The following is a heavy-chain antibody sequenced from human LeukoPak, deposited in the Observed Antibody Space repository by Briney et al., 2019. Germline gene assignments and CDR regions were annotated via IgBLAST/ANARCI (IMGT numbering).Heavy chain of an antibody. CDR3: AKATDDY. CDR2: ISYDGSNK. V-gene: IGHV3-30*18. CDR1: GFTFSSYG. Sequence: GGSLRLPCAASGFTFSSYGMHWVRQAPGKGLEWVAVISYDGSNKYYADSVKGRFTISRDNSKNTLYLQMNSLRAEDTAVYYCAKATDDYWGQGTLVTVSS. J-gene: IGHJ4*02.